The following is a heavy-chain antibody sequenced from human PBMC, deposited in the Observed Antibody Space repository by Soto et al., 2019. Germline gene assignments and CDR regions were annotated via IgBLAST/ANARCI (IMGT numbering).Heavy chain of an antibody. CDR3: ARGPPTKRYGPVGWFDP. CDR1: GFTFSSYS. J-gene: IGHJ5*02. Sequence: GGSLRLSCAASGFTFSSYSMNWVRQAPGKGLEWVSYISSSSSTIYYADSVKGRFTISRDNAKNSLYLQMNSLRAEDTAVYYCARGPPTKRYGPVGWFDPWGQGTLVTVSS. D-gene: IGHD5-18*01. V-gene: IGHV3-48*01. CDR2: ISSSSSTI.